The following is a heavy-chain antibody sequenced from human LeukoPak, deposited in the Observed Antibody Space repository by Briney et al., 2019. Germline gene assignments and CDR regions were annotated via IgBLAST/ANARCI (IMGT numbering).Heavy chain of an antibody. Sequence: PGGSLRLSCAASGFTFSSYAMHWVRQAPGKGLEWVAIISYDGSNNFFADSVKGRFTISRDNSKNTLYLQMNSLRAEDTAVYYCARELRLGELSYGLDYWGQGTLVTVSS. CDR3: ARELRLGELSYGLDY. J-gene: IGHJ4*02. D-gene: IGHD3-16*02. CDR2: ISYDGSNN. CDR1: GFTFSSYA. V-gene: IGHV3-30*04.